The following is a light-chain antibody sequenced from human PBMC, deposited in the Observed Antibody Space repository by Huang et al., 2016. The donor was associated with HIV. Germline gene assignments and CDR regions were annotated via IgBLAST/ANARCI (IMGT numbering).Light chain of an antibody. CDR1: QGIGTF. V-gene: IGKV1-9*01. J-gene: IGKJ4*01. CDR3: QRLNSYPLT. CDR2: AAS. Sequence: IQLTQSPSSLSASVGDRVTIACRASQGIGTFLAWYQQKPGKAPKLLIEAASTLQRGVPSRFSGGGSGTNFTLTISSLQPEDFATYYCQRLNSYPLTFGGGTEVEIK.